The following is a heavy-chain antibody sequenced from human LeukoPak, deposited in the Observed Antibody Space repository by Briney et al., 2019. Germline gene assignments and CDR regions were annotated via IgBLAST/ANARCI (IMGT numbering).Heavy chain of an antibody. Sequence: GGSLRLSCEASEFTFSSYAMSWVRQAPGKGLEWVSSISTSRTTYYADSVKGRFTISRDNSKNTLYLQINSLRAEDTAVYYCAKGPFHSSGYYYGGWFDPWGQGTLVTVSS. CDR3: AKGPFHSSGYYYGGWFDP. CDR1: EFTFSSYA. D-gene: IGHD3-22*01. CDR2: ISTSRTT. J-gene: IGHJ5*02. V-gene: IGHV3-23*01.